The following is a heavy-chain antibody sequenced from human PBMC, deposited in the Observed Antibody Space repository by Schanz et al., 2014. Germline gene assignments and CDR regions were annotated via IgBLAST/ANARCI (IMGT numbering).Heavy chain of an antibody. CDR1: GFTFSNYA. V-gene: IGHV3-30*04. Sequence: QMHLAESGGGVVQPGRSLRLSCAASGAASGFTFSNYAMHWVRQSPGKGLEWVAVISYDEATKHYADSVKGRFTISRDNSRKTLSLQMNSLRAEDTAVYYCAKHRHYADNNGYPGIDYWGQGTLVTVSS. J-gene: IGHJ4*02. CDR2: ISYDEATK. D-gene: IGHD3-16*01. CDR3: AKHRHYADNNGYPGIDY.